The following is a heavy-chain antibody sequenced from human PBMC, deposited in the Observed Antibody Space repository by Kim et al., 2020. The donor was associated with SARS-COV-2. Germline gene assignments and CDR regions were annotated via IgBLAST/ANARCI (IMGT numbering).Heavy chain of an antibody. D-gene: IGHD3-10*01. V-gene: IGHV3-30*04. Sequence: GGSLRLSCAASGFTFSSYAMHWVRQAPGKGLECVAVISYDGSNKYYADSVKGRFTISRDNSKNTLYLQMNSLRAEDTAVYYCARASSGSYYNPIDYWGQGTLVTVSS. CDR2: ISYDGSNK. J-gene: IGHJ4*02. CDR1: GFTFSSYA. CDR3: ARASSGSYYNPIDY.